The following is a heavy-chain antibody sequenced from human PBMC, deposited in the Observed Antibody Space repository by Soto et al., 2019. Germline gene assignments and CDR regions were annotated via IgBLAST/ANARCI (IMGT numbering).Heavy chain of an antibody. D-gene: IGHD2-21*02. CDR2: ISSSSSYI. CDR1: GFTFSSYG. Sequence: GGSLRLSCAASGFTFSSYGMNWVRQAPGKGLEWVSSISSSSSYIYYADSVKGRFTISRDNAKNSLYLQMNSLRAEDTAVYYCAREACGGDCQGAFDIWGQGTMVTVSS. V-gene: IGHV3-21*01. J-gene: IGHJ3*02. CDR3: AREACGGDCQGAFDI.